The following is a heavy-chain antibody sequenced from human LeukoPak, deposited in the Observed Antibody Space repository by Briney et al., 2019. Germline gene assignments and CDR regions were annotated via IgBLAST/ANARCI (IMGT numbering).Heavy chain of an antibody. CDR2: IYSSGST. J-gene: IGHJ3*02. Sequence: SETLSLTCTVSGGSINNYYWSWIRQPAGKGLEWIGRIYSSGSTNYNPSLRSRVAMSIGTSRNHFSLKLTSVTAADTAIYYCARSFDTHAFDIWGQGTEVTVSS. CDR3: ARSFDTHAFDI. CDR1: GGSINNYY. V-gene: IGHV4-4*07.